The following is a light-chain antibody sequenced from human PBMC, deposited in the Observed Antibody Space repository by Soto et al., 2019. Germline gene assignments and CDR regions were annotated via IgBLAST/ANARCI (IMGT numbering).Light chain of an antibody. Sequence: DIQLTQSPSSVSASVGDRVTITCRASQDISSWLAWYQQKPGKAPNLLIYAASNLQSGVPSRFSGSVSGTDFTLAISSLQPEDVATYYCQQTNSFPLTFGGGTKVEIK. V-gene: IGKV1-12*01. CDR2: AAS. CDR3: QQTNSFPLT. J-gene: IGKJ4*01. CDR1: QDISSW.